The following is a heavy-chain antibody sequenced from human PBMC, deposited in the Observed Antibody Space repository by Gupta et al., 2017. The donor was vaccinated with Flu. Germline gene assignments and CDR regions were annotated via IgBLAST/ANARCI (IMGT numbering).Heavy chain of an antibody. J-gene: IGHJ4*02. CDR1: GSSISSGSYY. CDR2: IYSSGDT. CDR3: ARDEGYNNPRTFGY. V-gene: IGHV4-61*02. Sequence: QVQLQESGPGLVKPSQTLSLTCTVSGSSISSGSYYWSWIRQPAGKGLEWIGRIYSSGDTSYNPSLKSRVTISIDKSKNHLSLRLTSVTAADTAVYYCARDEGYNNPRTFGYWGQGTLVTGSS. D-gene: IGHD5-18*01.